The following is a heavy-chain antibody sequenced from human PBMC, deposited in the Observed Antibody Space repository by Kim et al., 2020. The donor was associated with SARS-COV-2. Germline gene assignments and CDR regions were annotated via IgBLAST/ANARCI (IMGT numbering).Heavy chain of an antibody. Sequence: GGATFSAVSVKGRIPMSRDSSKNTLYLQMDRLRVEDTAVYYGARHDGFDPWGQGTLVTVSS. CDR3: ARHDGFDP. CDR2: GGAT. J-gene: IGHJ5*02. V-gene: IGHV3-66*04.